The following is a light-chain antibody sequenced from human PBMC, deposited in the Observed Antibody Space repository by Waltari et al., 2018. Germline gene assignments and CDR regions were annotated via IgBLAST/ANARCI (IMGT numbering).Light chain of an antibody. CDR3: LQLNSYPRT. CDR2: RAS. CDR1: KGISSN. J-gene: IGKJ1*01. Sequence: DIHLTQSPSFLSASVGNRVTITCRASKGISSNLAWYQQKPGKAPKLLIYRASTLQSGVPSRFSGSESGTDFTLTISSLQPEDFATYYCLQLNSYPRTFGQGTKVEVK. V-gene: IGKV1-9*01.